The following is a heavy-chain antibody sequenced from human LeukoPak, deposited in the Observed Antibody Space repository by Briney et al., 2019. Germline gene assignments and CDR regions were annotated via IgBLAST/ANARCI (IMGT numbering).Heavy chain of an antibody. D-gene: IGHD6-13*01. CDR3: ARSYSSSWYEARYYYMDV. CDR1: GYTFTSYG. J-gene: IGHJ6*03. Sequence: GASVKVSCKASGYTFTSYGISWVRQAPGQGLECMGWISAYNGNTNYAQKLQGRVTMTTDTSTSTAYMELRSLRSDDTAVYYCARSYSSSWYEARYYYMDVWGKGTTVTVSS. CDR2: ISAYNGNT. V-gene: IGHV1-18*01.